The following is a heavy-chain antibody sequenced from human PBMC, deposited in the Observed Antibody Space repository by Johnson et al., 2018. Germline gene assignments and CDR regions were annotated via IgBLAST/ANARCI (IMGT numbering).Heavy chain of an antibody. J-gene: IGHJ6*02. CDR2: IIPIFGTE. Sequence: QVQLVQSGAEVKKPRSSVKVSCKASGGTFSSYAISWVRQAPGQGLEWLGGIIPIFGTENYAQKIQGRVTITADDSTSTAEMELSSLRSEDTAVYYCSTYDSSGYVSGVRYYYYGMAVWGQGTTVTVSS. CDR1: GGTFSSYA. CDR3: STYDSSGYVSGVRYYYYGMAV. V-gene: IGHV1-69*12. D-gene: IGHD3-22*01.